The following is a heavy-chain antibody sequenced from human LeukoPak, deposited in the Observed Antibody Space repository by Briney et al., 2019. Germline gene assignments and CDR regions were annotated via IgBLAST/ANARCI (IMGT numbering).Heavy chain of an antibody. CDR3: ARAGGYYGSGSFLDY. Sequence: SETLSLTCTVSRYDINSVYYWGWIRQPPGKGLEWIGSIYHSGSTYYNATLKSRVTISMDTSRNKFSLNLNSVTAADTAVYYCARAGGYYGSGSFLDYWGQGLLVTVSS. CDR1: RYDINSVYY. D-gene: IGHD3-10*01. V-gene: IGHV4-38-2*02. J-gene: IGHJ4*02. CDR2: IYHSGST.